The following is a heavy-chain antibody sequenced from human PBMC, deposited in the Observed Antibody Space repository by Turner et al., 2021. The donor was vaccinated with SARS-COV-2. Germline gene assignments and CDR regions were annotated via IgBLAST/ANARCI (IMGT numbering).Heavy chain of an antibody. CDR2: IDYSGST. V-gene: IGHV4-39*01. J-gene: IGHJ4*02. Sequence: QLQLQESGPGLVKPSGTLSLTCTVSGGSIRSTSYFWGWIRQPPGKGLEWIGSIDYSGSTYYNPSLKSRVTISVDTSKNQFSLKLSSVTAADTAVYYCARNSPKWYYYDSSGYYDYWGQGTLVTVSS. CDR1: GGSIRSTSYF. CDR3: ARNSPKWYYYDSSGYYDY. D-gene: IGHD3-22*01.